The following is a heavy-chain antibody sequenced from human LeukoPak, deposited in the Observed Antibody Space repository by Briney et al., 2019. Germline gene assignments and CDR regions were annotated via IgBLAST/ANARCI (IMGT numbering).Heavy chain of an antibody. V-gene: IGHV3-33*01. CDR3: ARDGGTSHFDY. D-gene: IGHD3-16*01. J-gene: IGHJ4*02. CDR1: GFMFSSSG. Sequence: GRSLRLSCAASGFMFSSSGMHWVRQAPGKGLEFVAVIWYDGSNKYSADSVKGRFTITRDNSKNTLYLQMNSLRAEDTAVYYCARDGGTSHFDYWGQGTLLSVSS. CDR2: IWYDGSNK.